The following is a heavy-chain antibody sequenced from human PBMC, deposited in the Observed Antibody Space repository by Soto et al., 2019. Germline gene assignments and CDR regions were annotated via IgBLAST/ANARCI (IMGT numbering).Heavy chain of an antibody. CDR2: INAGNGNT. CDR1: GYTFTSYA. V-gene: IGHV1-3*01. D-gene: IGHD4-17*01. CDR3: ARLGDYGTKSPAGY. J-gene: IGHJ4*02. Sequence: ASVKVSCKASGYTFTSYAMHWVRQAPGQRLEWMGWINAGNGNTKYSQKFQGRVTITRDTSASTAYMELSSLRSEDTAVYYCARLGDYGTKSPAGYWGQGTLVTVSS.